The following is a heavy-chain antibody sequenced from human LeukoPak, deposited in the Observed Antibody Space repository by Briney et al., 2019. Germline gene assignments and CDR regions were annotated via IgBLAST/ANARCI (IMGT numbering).Heavy chain of an antibody. CDR1: GFAFSTYW. J-gene: IGHJ4*02. D-gene: IGHD3-3*01. CDR3: TRDFVF. V-gene: IGHV3-7*03. CDR2: INQDGCVK. Sequence: GGSLRLSCAASGFAFSTYWMDWVRQAPGKGLEGVGNINQDGCVKYYVDSVRGRFTISRDNAWNSLYLQMNALRVEDTAVYYCTRDFVFWGQGTLVTASS.